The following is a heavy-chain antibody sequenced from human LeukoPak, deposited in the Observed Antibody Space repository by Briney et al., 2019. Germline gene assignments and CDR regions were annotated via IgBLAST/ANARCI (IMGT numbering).Heavy chain of an antibody. Sequence: GGSLRLSCAASGFIFSSYGSHWVRQTPGKGLEWVADITYDGSSKYYAESVKGRFTISRDNSKNTLYLQMNSLRAEDTAVYYCARSYGGNSANWYFDLWGRGTLVTVSS. CDR3: ARSYGGNSANWYFDL. J-gene: IGHJ2*01. D-gene: IGHD4-23*01. CDR1: GFIFSSYG. CDR2: ITYDGSSK. V-gene: IGHV3-30-3*01.